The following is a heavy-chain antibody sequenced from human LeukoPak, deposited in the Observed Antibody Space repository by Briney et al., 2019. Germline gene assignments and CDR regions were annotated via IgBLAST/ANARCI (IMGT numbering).Heavy chain of an antibody. CDR2: ISYDGSNK. CDR3: AKDRSGSYDY. J-gene: IGHJ4*02. Sequence: GGSLRLSWAASGFTFSSYGMHWVRQAPGKGLEWVAVISYDGSNKYYADSVKGRFTISRDNSKNTLYLQMNSLRAEDTAVYYCAKDRSGSYDYWGQGTLVTVSS. V-gene: IGHV3-30*18. D-gene: IGHD1-26*01. CDR1: GFTFSSYG.